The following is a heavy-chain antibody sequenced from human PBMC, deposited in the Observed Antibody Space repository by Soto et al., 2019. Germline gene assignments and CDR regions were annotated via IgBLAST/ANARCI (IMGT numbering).Heavy chain of an antibody. CDR2: IYYSGST. CDR1: GGSISSYY. V-gene: IGHV4-59*01. CDR3: ARMGVLAATPNWFDP. D-gene: IGHD2-15*01. J-gene: IGHJ5*02. Sequence: SETLSLTCTVSGGSISSYYWSWIRQPPGKGLEWIGYIYYSGSTNYNPSLKSRVTISVDTSKNQFSLELSSVTAADTAVYYCARMGVLAATPNWFDPWGQGNLVTVSS.